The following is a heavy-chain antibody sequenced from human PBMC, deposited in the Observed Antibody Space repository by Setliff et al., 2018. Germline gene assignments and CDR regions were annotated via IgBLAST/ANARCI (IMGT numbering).Heavy chain of an antibody. CDR1: GYTFTRYG. D-gene: IGHD3-22*01. J-gene: IGHJ4*02. CDR2: ISVYNSNT. Sequence: ASVKVSCKASGYTFTRYGISWVRQAPGQGLEWMGWISVYNSNTNYAEKLRGRVTMTTDTSTSTTYVELRSLRSDDTAVYFCAGADSDSYYPYYFDFWGQGVLVTVSS. CDR3: AGADSDSYYPYYFDF. V-gene: IGHV1-18*01.